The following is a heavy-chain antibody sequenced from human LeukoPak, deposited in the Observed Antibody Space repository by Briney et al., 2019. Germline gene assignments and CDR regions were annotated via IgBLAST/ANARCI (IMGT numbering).Heavy chain of an antibody. D-gene: IGHD2-2*01. J-gene: IGHJ4*02. CDR3: AKIIVVVPAATDFFDY. V-gene: IGHV3-30*02. CDR1: GFTFSSYG. CDR2: IRYDGSNK. Sequence: PGGSLRLSCAASGFTFSSYGTHWVRQAPGKGLEWVAFIRYDGSNKYYADSVKGRFTISRDNSKNTLYLQMNSLRAEDTAVYYCAKIIVVVPAATDFFDYWGRGTLVTVSS.